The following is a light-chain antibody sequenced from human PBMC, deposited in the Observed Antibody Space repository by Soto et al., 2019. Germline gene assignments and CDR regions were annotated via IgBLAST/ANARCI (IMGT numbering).Light chain of an antibody. V-gene: IGLV4-69*01. J-gene: IGLJ3*02. CDR2: LNSDGSH. CDR3: QTWGTGIRV. Sequence: QAVVTQSPSASASLGASVKLTCTLRSGHSNYAIAWHQQQPEKGPRYLMKLNSDGSHSKGDGIPDRFSGSSSGAERYLTISSLHSEDEADYYCQTWGTGIRVFGGGTKLTVL. CDR1: SGHSNYA.